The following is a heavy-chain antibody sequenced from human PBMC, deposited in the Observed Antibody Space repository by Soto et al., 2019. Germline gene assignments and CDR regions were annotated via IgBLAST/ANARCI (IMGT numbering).Heavy chain of an antibody. D-gene: IGHD3-10*01. CDR2: TIPIFDTP. J-gene: IGHJ5*01. V-gene: IGHV1-69*13. Sequence: GASVKVSCKASGGTFGNYGISWLRQAPGQGLEWMGGTIPIFDTPHYAQKFRDRVTITADATSTAYMELTSLTSEDTATYDCARDREDGSGTKYNWFDSWGQGTLVTLSS. CDR3: ARDREDGSGTKYNWFDS. CDR1: GGTFGNYG.